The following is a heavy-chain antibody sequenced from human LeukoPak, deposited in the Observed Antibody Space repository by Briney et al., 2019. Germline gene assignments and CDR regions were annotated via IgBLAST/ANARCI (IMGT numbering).Heavy chain of an antibody. V-gene: IGHV1-69*13. CDR2: IIPIFGTA. CDR1: GYTFTSYG. Sequence: SVKVSCKASGYTFTSYGISWVRQAPGQGLEWMGRIIPIFGTANYAQKFQGRVTITADESTSTAYMELSSLRSEDTAVYYCAIYSGRGDFDYWGQGTLVTVSS. D-gene: IGHD1-14*01. CDR3: AIYSGRGDFDY. J-gene: IGHJ4*02.